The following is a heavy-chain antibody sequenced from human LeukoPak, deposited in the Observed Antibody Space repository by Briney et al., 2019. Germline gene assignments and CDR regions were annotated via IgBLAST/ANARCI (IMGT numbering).Heavy chain of an antibody. CDR1: GGTFSSYA. D-gene: IGHD6-19*01. CDR3: ARAGIAVASKNYYFDY. Sequence: SVKVSCKASGGTFSSYAISWVRQAPGQGLEWMGRIIPILGVANYAQKFQGRVTITADKSTSTAYMELSSLRSEDTAVYYCARAGIAVASKNYYFDYWGQGTLVTVSS. V-gene: IGHV1-69*04. CDR2: IIPILGVA. J-gene: IGHJ4*02.